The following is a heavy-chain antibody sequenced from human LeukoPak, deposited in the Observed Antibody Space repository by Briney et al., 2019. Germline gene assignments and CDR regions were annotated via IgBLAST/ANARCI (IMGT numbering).Heavy chain of an antibody. CDR2: VSYSGNS. Sequence: SETLSLTCTVSGASISSHNYYWAWIRQPPGKGPECIGSVSYSGNSYYSPSFRSRVSISSDTSKNQFPLKVNSVTAADTAMYYCAGHLGDYPDADWGQGILVTVSS. J-gene: IGHJ4*02. CDR3: AGHLGDYPDAD. V-gene: IGHV4-39*01. D-gene: IGHD4-17*01. CDR1: GASISSHNYY.